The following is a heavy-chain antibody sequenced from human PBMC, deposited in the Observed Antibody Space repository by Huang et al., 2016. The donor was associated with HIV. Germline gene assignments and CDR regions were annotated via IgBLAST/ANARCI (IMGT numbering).Heavy chain of an antibody. CDR1: GFSFTHRA. V-gene: IGHV3-30*02. D-gene: IGHD3-22*01. J-gene: IGHJ5*02. CDR3: AKTDYDSSGHPDH. Sequence: QVQLVESGGGVVQPGGSLRLSCAASGFSFTHRAMPWGRQAAGKGVEWVAFIAQDGDIKDDGDSVKGRSTIARDNSMHTLYLHVNSLRTDDTAVYFCAKTDYDSSGHPDHWGQGTLVTVSS. CDR2: IAQDGDIK.